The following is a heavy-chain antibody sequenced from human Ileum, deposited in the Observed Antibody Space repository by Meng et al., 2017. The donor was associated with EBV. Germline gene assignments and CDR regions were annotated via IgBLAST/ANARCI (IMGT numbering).Heavy chain of an antibody. V-gene: IGHV4-39*01. CDR2: IYYSGST. D-gene: IGHD3-3*01. CDR3: ARRYYGVPFDN. J-gene: IGHJ4*02. CDR1: GASISISNYC. Sequence: LHSHESAPELLQHSGTLSLAWPVPGASISISNYCWGWLRKPPGKGLGWVGTIYYSGSTFYNPSLKRRVTISLDTSKNQFSLKVSSVTAADTAVYYCARRYYGVPFDNWGQGTLVTVSS.